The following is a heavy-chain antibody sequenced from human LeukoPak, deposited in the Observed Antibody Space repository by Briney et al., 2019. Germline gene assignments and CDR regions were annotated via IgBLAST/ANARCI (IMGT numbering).Heavy chain of an antibody. CDR1: GYSFTDYY. V-gene: IGHV1-2*02. Sequence: ASVIVSCKTSGYSFTDYYMHWVRQAPGQGLEWMGWINPNSGGTSSAQKFQGRVTMTRDTSITTVYMEVSWLTSDDTAIYYCARADRLDGGPYLIGPWGQGTLVTVSS. CDR3: ARADRLDGGPYLIGP. D-gene: IGHD2-21*01. J-gene: IGHJ5*02. CDR2: INPNSGGT.